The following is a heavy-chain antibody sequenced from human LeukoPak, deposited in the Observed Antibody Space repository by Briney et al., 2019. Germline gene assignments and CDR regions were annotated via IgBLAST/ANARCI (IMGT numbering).Heavy chain of an antibody. J-gene: IGHJ3*02. Sequence: ASVKVSCKASGYTFTGYYMHWVRQAPGQGLEWMGWINPNSGGTNYAQKFQGWVTMTRDTSISTAYMELSRLRSDDTAVYYCARANLGYCSGGSCHDAFDIWGQGTMVTVSS. CDR3: ARANLGYCSGGSCHDAFDI. V-gene: IGHV1-2*04. D-gene: IGHD2-15*01. CDR2: INPNSGGT. CDR1: GYTFTGYY.